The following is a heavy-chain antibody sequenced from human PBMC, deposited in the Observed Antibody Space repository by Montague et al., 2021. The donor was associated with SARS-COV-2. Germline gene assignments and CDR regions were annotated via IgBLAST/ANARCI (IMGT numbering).Heavy chain of an antibody. CDR2: IYYSGST. J-gene: IGHJ6*02. CDR1: GGSVSSGSCY. Sequence: SETLSLTCTVSGGSVSSGSCYWSWIRQPPGKGLEWIGYIYYSGSTNYNPSLKSRVTISVDTSKNQFSLKLSSVTAADMAVYYCARDPWRITIFGVVTRYGMDVWGQGTTVTVSS. D-gene: IGHD3-3*01. CDR3: ARDPWRITIFGVVTRYGMDV. V-gene: IGHV4-61*01.